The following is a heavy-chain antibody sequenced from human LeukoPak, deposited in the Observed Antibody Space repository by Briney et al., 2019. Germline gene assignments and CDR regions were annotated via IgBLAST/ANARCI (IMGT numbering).Heavy chain of an antibody. D-gene: IGHD3-16*01. J-gene: IGHJ5*02. V-gene: IGHV3-9*01. CDR3: AKGSTRLPPNWFDP. Sequence: PGRSLRLSCAASGFTFDDYAMHWVRQAPGKGLEWVSGISWNSGSIGYADSVKGRFTSSRDNAKNSLYLQMNSLRAEDTALYYCAKGSTRLPPNWFDPWGQGTLVTVSS. CDR1: GFTFDDYA. CDR2: ISWNSGSI.